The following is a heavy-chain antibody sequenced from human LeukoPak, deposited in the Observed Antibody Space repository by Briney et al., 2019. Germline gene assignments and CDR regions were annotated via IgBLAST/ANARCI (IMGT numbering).Heavy chain of an antibody. CDR1: GFTFSSYG. CDR2: IRYDGSSK. J-gene: IGHJ5*02. Sequence: GGSLRLSCAASGFTFSSYGMHWVRQAPGKGLEWVAFIRYDGSSKYYADSVKGRFTISRDNSKNTLYLQMNSLRAEDTAVYYCAKDLGYCSSTSCYRWFDPWGQGTLVTVSS. CDR3: AKDLGYCSSTSCYRWFDP. D-gene: IGHD2-2*02. V-gene: IGHV3-30*02.